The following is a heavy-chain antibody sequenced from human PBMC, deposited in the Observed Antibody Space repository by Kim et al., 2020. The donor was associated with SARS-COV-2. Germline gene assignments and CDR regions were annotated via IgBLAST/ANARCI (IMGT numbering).Heavy chain of an antibody. V-gene: IGHV3-15*01. D-gene: IGHD1-7*01. Sequence: GGSLRLSCAVSGLTFSHAWMSWVRQAPGKGLEWVGRIKSNADGGTTDYAAPVKGTFTISRDDSKNMLYLQMNSLKTEDTAVYYCTELNFWGRGTLVTVSA. CDR1: GLTFSHAW. CDR3: TELNF. CDR2: IKSNADGGTT. J-gene: IGHJ4*02.